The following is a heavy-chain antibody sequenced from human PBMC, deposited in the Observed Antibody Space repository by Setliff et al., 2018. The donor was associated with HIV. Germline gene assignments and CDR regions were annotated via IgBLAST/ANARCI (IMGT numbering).Heavy chain of an antibody. Sequence: SETLSLTCTVSGGSISSGGYYWSWIRQHPGKGLEWIGYIYYSGSTDYNPSLKSRVTISVDPSKNQFSLKMNSVTAAETAVYYCARASYSYDSTGYLYWGQGTLVTVSS. CDR3: ARASYSYDSTGYLY. J-gene: IGHJ4*02. V-gene: IGHV4-31*03. D-gene: IGHD3-22*01. CDR2: IYYSGST. CDR1: GGSISSGGYY.